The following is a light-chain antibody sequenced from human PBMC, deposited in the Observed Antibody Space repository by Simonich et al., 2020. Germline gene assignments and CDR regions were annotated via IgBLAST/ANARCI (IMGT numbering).Light chain of an antibody. V-gene: IGKV3-15*01. Sequence: EIVMTKSPATLSVSPGERATLSCRASQSVSSNLAWYQQKPGQAPTLLIYGASTRATGIPARFSGSGSGTEFTLTISSMQSEDFAVYYCQQYNNWPRRTFGQGTKVEIK. CDR2: GAS. CDR1: QSVSSN. CDR3: QQYNNWPRRT. J-gene: IGKJ1*01.